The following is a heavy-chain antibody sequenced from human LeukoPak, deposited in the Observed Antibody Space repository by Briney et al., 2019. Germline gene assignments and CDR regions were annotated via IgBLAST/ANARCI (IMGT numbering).Heavy chain of an antibody. Sequence: GASVKVSCKASGYTFTSYGISWVRQAPGQGLEWMGWISAYNGNTNYAQKLQGRVTMTTDTSTSTAYMELRSLRSDDTAVYYCARVRRGSIAARPGPFDDWGQGTLVTVSS. CDR3: ARVRRGSIAARPGPFDD. J-gene: IGHJ4*02. CDR1: GYTFTSYG. D-gene: IGHD6-6*01. CDR2: ISAYNGNT. V-gene: IGHV1-18*01.